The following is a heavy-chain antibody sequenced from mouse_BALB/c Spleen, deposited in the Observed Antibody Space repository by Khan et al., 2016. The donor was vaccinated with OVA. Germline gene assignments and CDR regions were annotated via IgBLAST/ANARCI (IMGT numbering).Heavy chain of an antibody. Sequence: QVQLKESGPGLVAPSQSLSITCTVSGFSLTGYGVNWVRQPPGKGLEWLGMIWGDGSTDYNSALKSRLSISKNNYKSQVFLKMNSLQTDDTARYYCARLTPDYYARDYWGQGTSVTVSS. CDR1: GFSLTGYG. CDR3: ARLTPDYYARDY. J-gene: IGHJ4*01. V-gene: IGHV2-6-7*01. CDR2: IWGDGST.